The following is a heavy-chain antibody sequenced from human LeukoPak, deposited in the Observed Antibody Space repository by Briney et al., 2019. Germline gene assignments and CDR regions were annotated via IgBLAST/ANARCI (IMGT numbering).Heavy chain of an antibody. J-gene: IGHJ4*02. V-gene: IGHV3-30*03. CDR1: GFTFSSYG. CDR2: ISYDGSNK. CDR3: ARDRVPYYYGSGSFDY. Sequence: GGSLRLSCAASGFTFSSYGMHWVRQAPGKGLEWVAVISYDGSNKYYADSVKGRFTISRDNAKNSLYLQMNSLRAEDTAVYYCARDRVPYYYGSGSFDYWGQGTLVTVSS. D-gene: IGHD3-10*01.